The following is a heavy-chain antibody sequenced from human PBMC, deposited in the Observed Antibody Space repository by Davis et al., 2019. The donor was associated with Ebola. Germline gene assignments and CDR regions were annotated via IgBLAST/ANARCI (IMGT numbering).Heavy chain of an antibody. D-gene: IGHD2-15*01. CDR1: GYTFSSYV. Sequence: AASVKVSCKPSGYTFSSYVIHWVRQAPGQGLEWMGWINADNGDTKYSQKLQGRVTITRGTSASTAYMELRSLRSQDTAVYYCAIIVDPLVWELVDVWGQGTTVIVSS. CDR2: INADNGDT. V-gene: IGHV1-3*01. J-gene: IGHJ6*02. CDR3: AIIVDPLVWELVDV.